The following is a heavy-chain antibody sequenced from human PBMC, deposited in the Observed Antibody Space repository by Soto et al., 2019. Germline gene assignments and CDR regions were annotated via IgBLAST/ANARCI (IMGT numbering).Heavy chain of an antibody. V-gene: IGHV3-20*01. CDR3: ARELYGDPRDDAFDI. D-gene: IGHD4-17*01. Sequence: GGSLRLSCAASGFTFDDYGMSWVRQAPGKGLEWVSGINWNGGSTGYADSVKGRFTISRDNAKNSLYLQMNSLRAEDTALYHCARELYGDPRDDAFDIWGQGTMVTVS. J-gene: IGHJ3*02. CDR1: GFTFDDYG. CDR2: INWNGGST.